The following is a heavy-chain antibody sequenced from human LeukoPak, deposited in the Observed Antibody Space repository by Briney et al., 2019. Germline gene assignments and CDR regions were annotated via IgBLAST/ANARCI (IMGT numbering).Heavy chain of an antibody. V-gene: IGHV4-39*07. CDR1: GGSIRSGRHH. J-gene: IGHJ6*03. Sequence: PSETLSLTCSVSGGSIRSGRHHWAWVRQPPGEGLEFIGSLDESGRPYYNAPLKSRVTISEDSSGKQFSLNLSSVTAADTAVYFCARDLGGYPFFMDVWGRGTTVIVSS. CDR3: ARDLGGYPFFMDV. CDR2: LDESGRP. D-gene: IGHD2-15*01.